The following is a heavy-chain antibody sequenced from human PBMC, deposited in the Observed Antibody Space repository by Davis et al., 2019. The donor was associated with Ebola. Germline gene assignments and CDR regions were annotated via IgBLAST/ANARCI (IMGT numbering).Heavy chain of an antibody. D-gene: IGHD4-23*01. CDR1: GFTFSRYG. CDR3: AKGVTVVTRAYFDY. V-gene: IGHV3-30*18. CDR2: ISYDGSNK. J-gene: IGHJ4*02. Sequence: GGSLRLSCATSGFTFSRYGMHWVRQAPSKGLEWVAVISYDGSNKYYADSVKGRFTISRDNSKNTLYLQMNSLRAEDTAVYYCAKGVTVVTRAYFDYWGQGTLVTVSS.